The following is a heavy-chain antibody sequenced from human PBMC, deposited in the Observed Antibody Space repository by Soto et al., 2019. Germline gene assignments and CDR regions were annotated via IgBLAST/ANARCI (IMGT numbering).Heavy chain of an antibody. J-gene: IGHJ5*02. V-gene: IGHV4-38-2*01. CDR3: ARNDYGDYEAPYFNWFDP. CDR2: IYHSGST. Sequence: SETLSLTCAVSGYSISSGYYWGWIRQPPGKGLEWIGSIYHSGSTYYNPSLKSRVTISVDTSKNQFSLKLGSVTAADTAVYYCARNDYGDYEAPYFNWFDPWGQGTLVTVSS. CDR1: GYSISSGYY. D-gene: IGHD4-17*01.